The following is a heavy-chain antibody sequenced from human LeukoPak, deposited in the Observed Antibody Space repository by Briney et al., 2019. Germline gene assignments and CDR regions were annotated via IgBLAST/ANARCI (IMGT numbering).Heavy chain of an antibody. J-gene: IGHJ4*02. CDR1: GGSMSNLYY. D-gene: IGHD2-8*01. CDR2: TFHTGGT. CDR3: ARFLVYGGNFYDY. V-gene: IGHV4-39*02. Sequence: PSETLSLTCTVSGGSMSNLYYWGWIRQPPGKGLEWIGNTFHTGGTYCKPSLKSRVTMSVDTSKNHFSLKLNSVTAADTAVYYCARFLVYGGNFYDYWGQGALVTVSS.